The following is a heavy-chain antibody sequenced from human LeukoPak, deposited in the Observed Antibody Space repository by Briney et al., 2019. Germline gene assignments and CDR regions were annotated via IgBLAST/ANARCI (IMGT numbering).Heavy chain of an antibody. CDR2: ISAYNGNT. J-gene: IGHJ6*03. D-gene: IGHD2-2*01. CDR1: GYTVTSYG. Sequence: ASVKVSCKASGYTVTSYGISWVRQAPGQGLEWMGWISAYNGNTNYAQKLQGRVTMTTDTSTSTAYMELRSLRSDDTAVYYCARVRQPKIYMDVWGKGTTVTVSS. CDR3: ARVRQPKIYMDV. V-gene: IGHV1-18*01.